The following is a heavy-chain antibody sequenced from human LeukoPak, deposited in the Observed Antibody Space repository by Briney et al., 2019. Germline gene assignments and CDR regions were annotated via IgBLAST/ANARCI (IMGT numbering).Heavy chain of an antibody. J-gene: IGHJ4*02. V-gene: IGHV3-21*01. Sequence: KPGGSLRLSCAASGFTFSSYSMNWVRQAPGKGLEWVSSISSSSSYTYYADSVKGRFTISRDNAKNSLYLQMNSLRAEDTAVYYCARDPETYYYDSSGYDYWGQGTLVTVSS. CDR2: ISSSSSYT. CDR1: GFTFSSYS. CDR3: ARDPETYYYDSSGYDY. D-gene: IGHD3-22*01.